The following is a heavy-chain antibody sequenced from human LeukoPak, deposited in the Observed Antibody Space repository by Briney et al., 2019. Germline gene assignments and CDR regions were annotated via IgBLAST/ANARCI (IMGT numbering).Heavy chain of an antibody. CDR3: ARDAYYDFWSGYYSGYYYGMDV. CDR1: GFPFSESA. D-gene: IGHD3-3*01. V-gene: IGHV3-33*08. Sequence: GGSLRLSCAVSGFPFSESAMTWVRQAPGKGLEWVAVIWYDGSNKYYADSVKGRFTISRDNSKNTLYLQMNSLRAEDTAVYYCARDAYYDFWSGYYSGYYYGMDVWGQGTTVTVSS. J-gene: IGHJ6*02. CDR2: IWYDGSNK.